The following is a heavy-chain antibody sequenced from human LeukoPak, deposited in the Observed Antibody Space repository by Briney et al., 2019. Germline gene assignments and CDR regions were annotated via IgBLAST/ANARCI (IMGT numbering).Heavy chain of an antibody. V-gene: IGHV1-2*02. Sequence: GASVKVSCKASGYTFTGYYMHWVRQAPGQGLEWMGWINPNSGGTNYAQKFQGRVTMTRDTSISTAYMELSRLRSDDTAVYYCSLSTAAAGMWSFDYWGQGTLVTVSS. D-gene: IGHD6-13*01. CDR3: SLSTAAAGMWSFDY. J-gene: IGHJ4*02. CDR1: GYTFTGYY. CDR2: INPNSGGT.